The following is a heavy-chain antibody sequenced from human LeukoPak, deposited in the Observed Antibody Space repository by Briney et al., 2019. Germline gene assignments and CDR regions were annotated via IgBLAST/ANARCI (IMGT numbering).Heavy chain of an antibody. CDR3: AEVGEMTTTHYFDY. V-gene: IGHV3-23*01. D-gene: IGHD5-24*01. CDR2: ISGSGGTT. CDR1: GFTFSSYG. J-gene: IGHJ4*02. Sequence: GGSLRLSCAASGFTFSSYGMHWVRQAPGQGLEWVSTISGSGGTTYYADSVKGRFTISRDNSKNTLYLQMNSLRVEDTAVYYCAEVGEMTTTHYFDYWGQGTLVTVSS.